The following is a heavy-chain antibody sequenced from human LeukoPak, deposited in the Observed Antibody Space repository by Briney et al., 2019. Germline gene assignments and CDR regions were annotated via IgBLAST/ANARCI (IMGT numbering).Heavy chain of an antibody. CDR1: GFTFSSYW. CDR2: IKQDGSEK. CDR3: ARVLWFGEFLGLGAFDI. J-gene: IGHJ3*02. Sequence: GGSLRLSCAASGFTFSSYWMSWVRQAPGKGLEWVANIKQDGSEKYYVDSVKGRFTISRDNAKNSLYLQMNSLRAEDTAVYYCARVLWFGEFLGLGAFDIWGQGTMVTVSS. D-gene: IGHD3-10*01. V-gene: IGHV3-7*04.